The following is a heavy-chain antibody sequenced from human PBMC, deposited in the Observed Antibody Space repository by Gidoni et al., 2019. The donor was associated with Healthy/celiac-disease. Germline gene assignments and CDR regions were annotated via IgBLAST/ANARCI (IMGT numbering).Heavy chain of an antibody. D-gene: IGHD2-15*01. CDR1: GYTFSSYG. V-gene: IGHV1-18*03. CDR2: ITGYNGNT. Sequence: QVQLVTSGAEVKKPRAPAKVSCKTSGYTFSSYGVSWVRQAPGQGLEWMGWITGYNGNTKYAQKFQGRVTMTTDTSTSTAYMELRSLRSDDMAVYYCASRVVAPFDYWGQGTLVTVSS. CDR3: ASRVVAPFDY. J-gene: IGHJ4*02.